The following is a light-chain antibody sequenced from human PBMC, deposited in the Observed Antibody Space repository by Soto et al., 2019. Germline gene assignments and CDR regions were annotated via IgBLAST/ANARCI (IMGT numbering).Light chain of an antibody. V-gene: IGKV4-1*01. CDR2: WAS. Sequence: DIVMTQSPDSLAVSLGERATINCKSSQSVFYSSNSKNYLAWYQQKPGQPPKLLIYWASTRESGVPDRFSGSGSGTDFTLTITSLQAEDVAVYYCQQYNNWPPWTFGQGTKVEIK. CDR1: QSVFYSSNSKNY. CDR3: QQYNNWPPWT. J-gene: IGKJ1*01.